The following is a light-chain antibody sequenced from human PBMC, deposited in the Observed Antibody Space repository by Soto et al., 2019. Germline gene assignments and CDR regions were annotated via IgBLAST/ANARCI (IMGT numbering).Light chain of an antibody. CDR1: QSVGYY. V-gene: IGKV3-11*01. CDR2: DTS. J-gene: IGKJ4*01. CDR3: QRYNNWPLT. Sequence: EIVLTQSPVTLSLSPGERATLSCRASQSVGYYLTWYQQKPGQAPRLLIYDTSQRATGIPARFSGSGSGTDFTLTINSLQSEDFAVYYCQRYNNWPLTFGGGTKV.